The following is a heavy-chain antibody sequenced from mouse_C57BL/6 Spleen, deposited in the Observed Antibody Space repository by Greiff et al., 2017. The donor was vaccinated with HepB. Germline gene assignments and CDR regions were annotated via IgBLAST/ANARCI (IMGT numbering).Heavy chain of an antibody. Sequence: VQLQQPGAELVKPGASVKVSCKASGYTFTSYWMHWVKQRPGQGLEWIGRIHLADSDTNYNQKFKGKATLTVAKSSSTAYMQISSLTSEDSAFYYCAIGGGYDAEYYYALDYWGQGTSVTVSS. CDR1: GYTFTSYW. D-gene: IGHD2-2*01. CDR2: IHLADSDT. CDR3: AIGGGYDAEYYYALDY. V-gene: IGHV1-74*01. J-gene: IGHJ4*01.